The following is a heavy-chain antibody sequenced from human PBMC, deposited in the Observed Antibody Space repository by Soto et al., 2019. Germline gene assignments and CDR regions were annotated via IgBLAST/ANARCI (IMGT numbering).Heavy chain of an antibody. J-gene: IGHJ6*02. Sequence: QVQLQESGPGLVRPSQTLSLTCTVSGDSISSADYYWSWIRQTPGKGMEWIGHIFYSGTTYYNPSLKSRLTISVDTSQNHSSLRLTAVTAADTAVYYCARDLWVEPELYYYGMDVWGQGTTVTVSS. CDR3: ARDLWVEPELYYYGMDV. D-gene: IGHD1-1*01. CDR1: GDSISSADYY. V-gene: IGHV4-30-4*01. CDR2: IFYSGTT.